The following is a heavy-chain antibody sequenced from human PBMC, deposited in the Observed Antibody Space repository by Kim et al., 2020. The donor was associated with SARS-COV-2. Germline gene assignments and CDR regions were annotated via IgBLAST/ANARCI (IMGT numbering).Heavy chain of an antibody. V-gene: IGHV4-59*01. Sequence: SETLSLTCTVSGGSISSYYWSWIRQPPGKGLEWIGYIYYSGSTNYNPSLKSRVTISVDTSKNQFSLKLSSVTAADTAVYYCARGMFSGYSFNWFDPWGQGTLVTVSS. D-gene: IGHD3-22*01. CDR2: IYYSGST. J-gene: IGHJ5*02. CDR3: ARGMFSGYSFNWFDP. CDR1: GGSISSYY.